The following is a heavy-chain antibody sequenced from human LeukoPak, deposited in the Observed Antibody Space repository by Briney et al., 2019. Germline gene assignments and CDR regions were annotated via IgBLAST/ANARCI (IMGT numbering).Heavy chain of an antibody. CDR1: GGSISSYY. CDR3: ARDRLSGWYDYGDYDRWFDP. V-gene: IGHV4-59*12. J-gene: IGHJ5*02. CDR2: IYYSGST. Sequence: SETLPLTCTVSGGSISSYYWSWIRQPPGKGLEWIGYIYYSGSTNYNPSLKSRVTISVDTSKNQFSLKLSSVTAADTAVYYCARDRLSGWYDYGDYDRWFDPWGQGTLVTVSS. D-gene: IGHD4-17*01.